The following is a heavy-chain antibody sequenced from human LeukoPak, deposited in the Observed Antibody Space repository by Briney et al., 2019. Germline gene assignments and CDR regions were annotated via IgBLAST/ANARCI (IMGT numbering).Heavy chain of an antibody. CDR3: ARDVAGAQPY. Sequence: GGSLRLSCAASGFIFSDAWMTWLRQAPGKDLEWVGLIKSKANGGATHYAAPVKGRFTVSRDDSRSTLFPQMNSLKSEDTGVYYCARDVAGAQPYWGQGTLVTVSS. D-gene: IGHD1-26*01. V-gene: IGHV3-15*01. J-gene: IGHJ4*02. CDR2: IKSKANGGAT. CDR1: GFIFSDAW.